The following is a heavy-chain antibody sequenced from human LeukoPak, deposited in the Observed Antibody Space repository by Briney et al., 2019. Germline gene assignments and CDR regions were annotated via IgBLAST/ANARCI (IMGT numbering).Heavy chain of an antibody. J-gene: IGHJ4*02. V-gene: IGHV4-59*01. D-gene: IGHD4-23*01. CDR1: GGSISSYY. Sequence: PSETLSLTCTVSGGSISSYYWSWIRQPPGKGLEWIGYIYYRGSTNCNPSLESRVTISVDTSKNQFSLKLSSMTAADTAVYYCATTYGGNSYFDHWGRGTLVTVSS. CDR3: ATTYGGNSYFDH. CDR2: IYYRGST.